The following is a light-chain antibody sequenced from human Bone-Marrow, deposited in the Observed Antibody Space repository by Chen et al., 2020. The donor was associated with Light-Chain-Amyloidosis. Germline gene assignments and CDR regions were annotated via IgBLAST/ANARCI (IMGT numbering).Light chain of an antibody. J-gene: IGLJ2*01. CDR3: QVWDSTSDRVV. CDR2: NDS. Sequence: YVLTQAPSVSVAPGKTARLTCGGNNIVRKSVHWYQQTPGQAPVVVIYNDSDRPSGIPERFSGSNSGNTATLTISRVEAGDEADYYCQVWDSTSDRVVFGGGTKLTVL. V-gene: IGLV3-21*04. CDR1: NIVRKS.